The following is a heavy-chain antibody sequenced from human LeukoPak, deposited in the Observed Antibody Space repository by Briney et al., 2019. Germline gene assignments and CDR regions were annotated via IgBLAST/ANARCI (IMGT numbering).Heavy chain of an antibody. V-gene: IGHV3-74*01. CDR1: GFSFSDYW. CDR2: INSDGSST. D-gene: IGHD3-3*01. J-gene: IGHJ6*02. Sequence: GGSLRLSCAASGFSFSDYWMHWVRQAPGEGLVWVSRINSDGSSTSYADSVKGRFTISRDNAKNTLYLQMNSLRAEDTAVYYCARDGGSGEWPYYYYGMDVWGQGTTVTVSS. CDR3: ARDGGSGEWPYYYYGMDV.